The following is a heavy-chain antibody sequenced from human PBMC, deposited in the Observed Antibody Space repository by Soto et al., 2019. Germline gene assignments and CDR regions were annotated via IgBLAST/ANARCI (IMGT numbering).Heavy chain of an antibody. D-gene: IGHD2-21*01. CDR2: IIPILEAT. V-gene: IGHV1-69*01. CDR1: GVTFSDFT. CDR3: ASSDCGNEYHPNRAFYDFGWDV. Sequence: QVQLVQSGAEVRNPGSSVKVSCSASGVTFSDFTVTWVRQAPGQGLEWMGGIIPILEATKYAQTFQDRVTFTADESASTVYMELNRRRSEDTAVYFCASSDCGNEYHPNRAFYDFGWDVWGPVTTVNGSS. J-gene: IGHJ6*02.